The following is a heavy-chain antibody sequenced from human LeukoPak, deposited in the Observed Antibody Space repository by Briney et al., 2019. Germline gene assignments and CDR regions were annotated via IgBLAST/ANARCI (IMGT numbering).Heavy chain of an antibody. CDR2: ISGSGGST. J-gene: IGHJ4*02. CDR3: AKEADIVATITTDY. V-gene: IGHV3-23*01. Sequence: GGSLRLSCAASGFTFDDYGMSWVRQAPGKGLEWVSAISGSGGSTYYADSVKGRFTISRDNSKNTLYLQMNSLRAEDTAVYYCAKEADIVATITTDYWGQGTLVTVSS. D-gene: IGHD5-12*01. CDR1: GFTFDDYG.